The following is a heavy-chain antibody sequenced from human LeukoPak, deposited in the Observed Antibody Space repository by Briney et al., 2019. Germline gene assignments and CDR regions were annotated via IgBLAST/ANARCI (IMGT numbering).Heavy chain of an antibody. Sequence: PGGSLRLSCAASGFTFSSYWMHWVRQAPGKGLVWVSRINTDGSSTSYADSVKGRFTISRDNAKNTLCLQMNSLRAEDTAVYYCARTPWSSGWEDYWGQGTLVTVSS. J-gene: IGHJ4*02. V-gene: IGHV3-74*01. CDR3: ARTPWSSGWEDY. CDR1: GFTFSSYW. D-gene: IGHD6-19*01. CDR2: INTDGSST.